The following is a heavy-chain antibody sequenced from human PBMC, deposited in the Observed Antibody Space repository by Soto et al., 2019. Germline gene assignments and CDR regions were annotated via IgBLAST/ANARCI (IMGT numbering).Heavy chain of an antibody. CDR3: ARKGDTNGYVFDY. Sequence: SETLSLTCSVSGDSISSGDYYWSWIRQPPGKGLEWIGYIYYDGNTHYNPSLKSRVTVSVDTSKNQFSLKLSSVTTADTAVYYCARKGDTNGYVFDYWGQGTLVTVSS. J-gene: IGHJ4*02. V-gene: IGHV4-30-4*01. CDR1: GDSISSGDYY. D-gene: IGHD2-8*01. CDR2: IYYDGNT.